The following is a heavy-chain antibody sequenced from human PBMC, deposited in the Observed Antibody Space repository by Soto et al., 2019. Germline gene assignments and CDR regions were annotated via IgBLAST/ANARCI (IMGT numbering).Heavy chain of an antibody. CDR1: GSTFSSYG. CDR3: VRAAGYSGNDYVYYYGMDV. J-gene: IGHJ6*02. D-gene: IGHD5-12*01. Sequence: PGGSLRLSCAASGSTFSSYGMHWVRQAPGKGLEWVALVWYDGGNKYYADSVKGRFTISRDNSKNTLYLQMNSLRDEDTAVYYCVRAAGYSGNDYVYYYGMDVWGQGTTVTVSS. V-gene: IGHV3-33*01. CDR2: VWYDGGNK.